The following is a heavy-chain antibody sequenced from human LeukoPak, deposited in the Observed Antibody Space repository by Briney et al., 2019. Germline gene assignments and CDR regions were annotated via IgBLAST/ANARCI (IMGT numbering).Heavy chain of an antibody. D-gene: IGHD4-11*01. Sequence: GGSLRLSCAASGFTFSSYAMSWVRQAPGKGLEWVSAISGSGGSTYYADSVKGRFSISRDNSKNTLYLQMNSLRAEDTAVYYCAKDGVYSNYGYWGQGTRVTVSS. CDR1: GFTFSSYA. CDR3: AKDGVYSNYGY. J-gene: IGHJ4*02. V-gene: IGHV3-23*01. CDR2: ISGSGGST.